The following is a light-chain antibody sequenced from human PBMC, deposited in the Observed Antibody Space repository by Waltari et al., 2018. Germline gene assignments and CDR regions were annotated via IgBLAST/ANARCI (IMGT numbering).Light chain of an antibody. J-gene: IGLJ3*02. CDR1: SSNIGRYN. CDR3: ATWDDSLSGWV. CDR2: RNN. Sequence: QSVLTQPPSASGTPGQRVTIACSGSSSNIGRYNVSWYQHLPGTAPKLLISRNNQRPSGVPDRFSGSKSGTSASLAISGLRSEDEADYYCATWDDSLSGWVFGGGTKLTVL. V-gene: IGLV1-47*01.